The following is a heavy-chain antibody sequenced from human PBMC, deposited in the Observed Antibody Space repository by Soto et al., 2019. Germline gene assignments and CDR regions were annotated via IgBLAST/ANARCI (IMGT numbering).Heavy chain of an antibody. CDR3: ARGEGWWEF. V-gene: IGHV4-59*01. CDR2: IYYSGRT. D-gene: IGHD1-26*01. CDR1: GGSISNYY. Sequence: QVQLQESGPGLAKPSETLSLTCTVSGGSISNYYWSWIRQPQGKGLECIGYIYYSGRTRYNPSLKSRVTISVDTSKCQFSLRLTSVTAADTAVCYCARGEGWWEFWGQATLVTVSS. J-gene: IGHJ4*02.